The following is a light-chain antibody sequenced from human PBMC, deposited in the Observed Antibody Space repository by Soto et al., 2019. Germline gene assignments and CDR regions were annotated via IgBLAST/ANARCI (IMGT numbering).Light chain of an antibody. CDR3: QQYGGSPRT. CDR2: DSS. Sequence: EIVLTQSPGTLSLSPGERATLSCRASQSISRFYLAWYQQTPGQAPRLLIYDSSSRAAGIPDRFSGGGSGTDFTLTISRLEPEDFGVYYCQQYGGSPRTFGQGTKVEIK. V-gene: IGKV3-20*01. CDR1: QSISRFY. J-gene: IGKJ1*01.